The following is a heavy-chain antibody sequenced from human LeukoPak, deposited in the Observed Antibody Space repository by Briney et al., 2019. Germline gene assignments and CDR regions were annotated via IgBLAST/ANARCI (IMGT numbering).Heavy chain of an antibody. Sequence: ASVKVSCKASGGTFSSYAISWVRQAPGQGLEWMGRIIPIFGTANYAQKFQGRVTTTRDTSTSTVYMELSSLRSEDTAVYYCARAYSSSWYYFDYWGQGTLVTVSS. D-gene: IGHD6-13*01. V-gene: IGHV1-69*05. CDR3: ARAYSSSWYYFDY. J-gene: IGHJ4*02. CDR2: IIPIFGTA. CDR1: GGTFSSYA.